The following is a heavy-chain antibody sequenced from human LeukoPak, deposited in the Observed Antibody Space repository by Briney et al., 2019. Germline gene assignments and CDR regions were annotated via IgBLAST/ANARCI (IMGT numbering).Heavy chain of an antibody. D-gene: IGHD3-10*01. V-gene: IGHV3-30*04. J-gene: IGHJ6*04. CDR3: ARELWFGELSYYYYYGMDV. CDR2: ISYDGSNK. CDR1: GFTFSSYA. Sequence: GRSLRLSCAASGFTFSSYAMHWVRQAPGKGLEWVAVISYDGSNKYYADSVKGRFTISRDNSKNTLYLQVNSLRAEDTAVYYCARELWFGELSYYYYYGMDVWGKGTTVTVSS.